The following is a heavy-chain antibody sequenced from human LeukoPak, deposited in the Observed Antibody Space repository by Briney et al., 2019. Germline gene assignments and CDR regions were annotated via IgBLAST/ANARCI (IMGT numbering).Heavy chain of an antibody. CDR2: IYSGGST. D-gene: IGHD4-11*01. CDR3: ARDTVTPPYYFDY. J-gene: IGHJ4*02. Sequence: GGSLRLSCAASGFTVSSNYMSWVRQAPGKGLEWVSVIYSGGSTYYADSVKGRFTTSRDNSKNTLYLQMNSLRAEDTAVYYCARDTVTPPYYFDYWGQGTLVTVSS. CDR1: GFTVSSNY. V-gene: IGHV3-66*02.